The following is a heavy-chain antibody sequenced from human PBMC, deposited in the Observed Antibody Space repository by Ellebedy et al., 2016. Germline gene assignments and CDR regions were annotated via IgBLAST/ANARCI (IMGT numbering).Heavy chain of an antibody. V-gene: IGHV3-23*01. Sequence: GGSLRLSXAASGFTFSSYVMSWVRQAPGKGLEWVSTISGSGDNTIYADSVKGRFTISRDNSQNTLYLQMNSLRAEDTAVYYCAKDRYCSKTNCARGFDYWGQGTLVTVSS. CDR1: GFTFSSYV. CDR2: ISGSGDNT. J-gene: IGHJ4*02. D-gene: IGHD2-2*01. CDR3: AKDRYCSKTNCARGFDY.